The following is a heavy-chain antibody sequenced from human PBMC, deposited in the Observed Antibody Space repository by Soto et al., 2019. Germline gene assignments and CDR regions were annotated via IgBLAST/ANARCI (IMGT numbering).Heavy chain of an antibody. D-gene: IGHD5-18*01. V-gene: IGHV3-21*01. CDR2: ISSSSSYI. J-gene: IGHJ3*02. CDR3: ARDQDSYGSSAFDI. Sequence: SLRLSCAASGFTFSSYSINWVRQAPGKGLEWVSSISSSSSYIYYADSVKGRFTISRDNAKNSLYLQMNSLRAEDTAVYYCARDQDSYGSSAFDIWGQGTMVTVSS. CDR1: GFTFSSYS.